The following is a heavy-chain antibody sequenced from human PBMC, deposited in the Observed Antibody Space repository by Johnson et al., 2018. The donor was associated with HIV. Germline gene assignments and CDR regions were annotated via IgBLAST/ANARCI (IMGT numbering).Heavy chain of an antibody. Sequence: QVQLVESGGGVVQPGRSLRLSCAASGFTFSSYAMHWVRQAPGKGLEWVAVISYDGSNKYYADSVKGRFTISRDNTKNSVYLQMESLRVEDTAMYYCASPLEAAAGPMDAFDIWGQGTMVTVSS. CDR1: GFTFSSYA. CDR3: ASPLEAAAGPMDAFDI. CDR2: ISYDGSNK. D-gene: IGHD6-13*01. V-gene: IGHV3-30-3*01. J-gene: IGHJ3*02.